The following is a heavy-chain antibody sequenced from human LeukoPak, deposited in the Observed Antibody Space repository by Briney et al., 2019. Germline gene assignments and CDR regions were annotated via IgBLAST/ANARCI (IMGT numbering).Heavy chain of an antibody. CDR1: GYSFTSYW. CDR2: IYPGDSNA. Sequence: GESLKISCKGSGYSFTSYWIGWVRQMPGKGLEWMGIIYPGDSNARYSPSFQGQVTISTDKSISTAYLQWSSLKASDTAMYYCARHVTTTDVSWFDPWGQGTLVTVSS. D-gene: IGHD4-11*01. V-gene: IGHV5-51*01. J-gene: IGHJ5*02. CDR3: ARHVTTTDVSWFDP.